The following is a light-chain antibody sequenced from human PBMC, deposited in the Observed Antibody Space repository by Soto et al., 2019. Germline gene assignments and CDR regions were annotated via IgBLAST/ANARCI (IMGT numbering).Light chain of an antibody. Sequence: ALPQPRSVSGSPGQSVTISCTGTNSNIGFYNFVSWYQQHPDKAPHLVIYDVNKRPSGVPDRFSGSKSGNTASLTISGLQADDEADYYCCSYAGTYTYVFGIGTKVTVL. CDR3: CSYAGTYTYV. V-gene: IGLV2-11*01. CDR1: NSNIGFYNF. J-gene: IGLJ1*01. CDR2: DVN.